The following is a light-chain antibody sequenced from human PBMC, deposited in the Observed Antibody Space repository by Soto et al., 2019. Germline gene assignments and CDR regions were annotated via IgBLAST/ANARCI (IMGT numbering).Light chain of an antibody. CDR1: QRVSSY. V-gene: IGKV3-11*01. CDR2: DAS. Sequence: EIVLTQSPATLSLSPGERATLSCRASQRVSSYLAWYQQKPGQAPRLLIYDASNRATGIPARFSGSGSGTDLTLTISSLEPEDFAVYYCQQRSNWPGVTFGPGTKVDIK. J-gene: IGKJ3*01. CDR3: QQRSNWPGVT.